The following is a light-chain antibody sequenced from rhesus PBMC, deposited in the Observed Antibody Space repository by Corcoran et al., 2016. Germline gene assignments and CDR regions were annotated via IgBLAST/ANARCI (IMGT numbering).Light chain of an antibody. Sequence: DIQMTQSPSSLSASVGDRVTITCRASQGISSWLAWYQQKPGKALKLLIYKAYSLQSGVPSRVSGRGSGTDFTLTISSLQPEDFATYYCQQYNSAPRTFGQGTKVEIK. CDR1: QGISSW. CDR3: QQYNSAPRT. J-gene: IGKJ1*01. CDR2: KAY. V-gene: IGKV1-21*01.